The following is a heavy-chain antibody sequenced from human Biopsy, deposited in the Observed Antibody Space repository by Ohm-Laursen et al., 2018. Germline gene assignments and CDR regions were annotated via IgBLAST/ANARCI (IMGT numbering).Heavy chain of an antibody. CDR3: ATKLTGYFHH. CDR2: NIPILGTG. D-gene: IGHD3-9*01. J-gene: IGHJ1*01. CDR1: GGTFSNYG. Sequence: SVKVSCNAPGGTFSNYGVNWVRQAPGQGLEWLGGNIPILGTGNYAQKFQDRVTVATDTSTSTATMELRSLRSDDTAVYYCATKLTGYFHHWGQGTLVIVSS. V-gene: IGHV1-69*05.